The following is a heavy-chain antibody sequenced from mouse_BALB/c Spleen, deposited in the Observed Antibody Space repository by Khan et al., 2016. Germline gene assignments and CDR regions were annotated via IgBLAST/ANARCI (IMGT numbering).Heavy chain of an antibody. Sequence: IQLQQSGAELVKPGASVKLSCTASGLNIKDTYMHWVKQRPEQGLEWIGRIDPAYGNTKYDPKCQGKATITADTSSNTAYLQLSSQTSEDTAVYYCARMSYDGNWFAYCGQGTLVPVSA. D-gene: IGHD2-10*01. CDR1: GLNIKDTY. J-gene: IGHJ3*01. CDR2: IDPAYGNT. V-gene: IGHV14-3*02. CDR3: ARMSYDGNWFAY.